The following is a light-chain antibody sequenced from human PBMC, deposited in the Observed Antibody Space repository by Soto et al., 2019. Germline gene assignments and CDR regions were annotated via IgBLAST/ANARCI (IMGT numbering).Light chain of an antibody. V-gene: IGKV3-20*01. J-gene: IGKJ4*01. Sequence: EIVLTQSPGTLSLSPGERATLSCRASQSVSSSYLAWYQQKPGQAPRLLIYGASSRATGIPDRFSGSGSGTDFTLNISRLEPEDFAEYYCQKYGSSPLTFGGGTKVEIK. CDR2: GAS. CDR1: QSVSSSY. CDR3: QKYGSSPLT.